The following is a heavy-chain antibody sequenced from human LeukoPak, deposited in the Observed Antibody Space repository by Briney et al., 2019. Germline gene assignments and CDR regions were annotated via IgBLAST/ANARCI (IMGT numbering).Heavy chain of an antibody. CDR2: ISAYNGNT. CDR1: GYTFTSYG. J-gene: IGHJ4*02. D-gene: IGHD3-16*02. Sequence: ASVKVSCKASGYTFTSYGISWVRQAPGQGLEWMGWISAYNGNTNYAQKLQGRVTMTTDTSTSTVYMELRSLRSDDTAVYYCARGNYDYVWGSYRYDYWGQGTLVTVSS. V-gene: IGHV1-18*01. CDR3: ARGNYDYVWGSYRYDY.